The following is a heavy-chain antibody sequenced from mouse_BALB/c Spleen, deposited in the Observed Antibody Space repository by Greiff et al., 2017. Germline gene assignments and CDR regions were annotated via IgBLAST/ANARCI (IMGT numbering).Heavy chain of an antibody. CDR2: ISYSGST. D-gene: IGHD2-2*01. J-gene: IGHJ4*01. V-gene: IGHV3-2*02. Sequence: EVQLVESGPGLVKPSQSLSLTCTVTGYSITSDYAWNWIRQFPGNKLEWMGYISYSGSTSYNPSLKSRISITRDTSKNQFFLQLNSVTTEDTATYYCASVLFGYDYDAMDYWGQGTSVTGSS. CDR1: GYSITSDYA. CDR3: ASVLFGYDYDAMDY.